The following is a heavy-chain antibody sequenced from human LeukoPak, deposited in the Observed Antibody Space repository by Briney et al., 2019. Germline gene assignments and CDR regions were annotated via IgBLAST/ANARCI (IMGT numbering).Heavy chain of an antibody. CDR2: IYPGDSDT. V-gene: IGHV5-51*01. D-gene: IGHD6-19*01. J-gene: IGHJ4*02. Sequence: GESLKISCKGSGYSFTSYWIGWVRQMPGKGLEWMGIIYPGDSDTRYSPSFQGQVTISADKSISTAYLQWSSLKASDTAMYYCARRHLDGYSSGWPTGDFDYWGQGTLVTVSS. CDR1: GYSFTSYW. CDR3: ARRHLDGYSSGWPTGDFDY.